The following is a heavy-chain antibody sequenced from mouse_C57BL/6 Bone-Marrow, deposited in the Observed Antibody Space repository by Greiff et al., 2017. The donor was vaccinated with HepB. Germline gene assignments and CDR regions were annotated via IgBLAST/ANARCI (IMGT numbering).Heavy chain of an antibody. CDR3: ARGDYGLDY. V-gene: IGHV5-16*01. CDR2: INYDGSST. D-gene: IGHD2-4*01. Sequence: EVKVVESEGGLVQPGSSMKLSCTASGFTFSDYYMAWVRQVPEKGLEWVANINYDGSSTYYLDSLKSRFIISRDNAKNILYLQMSSLKSEDTATYYCARGDYGLDYWGQGTTLTVSS. CDR1: GFTFSDYY. J-gene: IGHJ2*01.